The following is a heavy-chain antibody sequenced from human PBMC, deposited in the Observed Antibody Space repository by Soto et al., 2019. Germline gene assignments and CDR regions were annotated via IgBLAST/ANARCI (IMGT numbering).Heavy chain of an antibody. V-gene: IGHV4-30-2*01. Sequence: QLQLQESGSGLVRPSQTLSLTCAVSGGSISSGGYSWNWIRQPPGKGLEWIGYIYHSGNTLYNPALRSRVTKSLDKSMNQFSLKMTAVTAADPAVYYCDRDQLEGTWFDPWGQGTLVTVYS. D-gene: IGHD1-1*01. CDR2: IYHSGNT. CDR3: DRDQLEGTWFDP. J-gene: IGHJ5*02. CDR1: GGSISSGGYS.